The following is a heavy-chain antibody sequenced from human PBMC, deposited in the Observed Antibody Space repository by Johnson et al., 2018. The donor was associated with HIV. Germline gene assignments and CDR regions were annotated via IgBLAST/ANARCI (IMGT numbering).Heavy chain of an antibody. Sequence: VQVVESGGGLVKPGGSLRLSCEASGFTFSNAWMSWVRQAPGKGLEWVGRVKSKTDGETTDYDATVKGSFTISRDDTKNTLYVQMNSVRAEDTALYFCARVLNARPQWALDIRGQGTMVTVSS. CDR3: ARVLNARPQWALDI. J-gene: IGHJ3*02. V-gene: IGHV3-15*05. CDR2: VKSKTDGETT. D-gene: IGHD5-24*01. CDR1: GFTFSNAW.